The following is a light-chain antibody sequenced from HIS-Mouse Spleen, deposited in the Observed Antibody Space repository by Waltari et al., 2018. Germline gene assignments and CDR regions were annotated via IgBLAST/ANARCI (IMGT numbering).Light chain of an antibody. J-gene: IGKJ1*01. CDR2: GAS. CDR1: QSVSSSY. CDR3: QQDYNLPWT. V-gene: IGKV3D-7*01. Sequence: EIVMTQSPATLSLSPGESATLSCRASQSVSSSYLSWYQQKPGQAPRLLIYGASTRATGIPARFSGSGSGTDFTLTISSLQPEDFAVYYCQQDYNLPWTFGQGTKVEIK.